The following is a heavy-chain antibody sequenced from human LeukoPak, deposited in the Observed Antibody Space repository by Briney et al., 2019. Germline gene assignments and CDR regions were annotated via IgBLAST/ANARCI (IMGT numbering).Heavy chain of an antibody. CDR1: GGSISSSSYY. CDR2: MYYSGSS. V-gene: IGHV4-39*01. J-gene: IGHJ5*02. CDR3: ARQYSGYLRNWFDP. D-gene: IGHD5-12*01. Sequence: SETLSLTCNVSGGSISSSSYYWGWIRQPPGKALEWIGSMYYSGSSYYNPSLKSRVTISVDTSKNQFSLKLSSVTAADTAVYYCARQYSGYLRNWFDPWGQGTLVTVSS.